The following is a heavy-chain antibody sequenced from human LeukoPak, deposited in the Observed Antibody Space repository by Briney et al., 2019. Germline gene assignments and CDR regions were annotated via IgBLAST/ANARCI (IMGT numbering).Heavy chain of an antibody. Sequence: SETLSLTCAVYGGSFSGYYWSWLRQPPGKGLEWIGEINHSGSTYYNPSLKSRVTISVYTSENQFSVKLSSVTAADTAVYYCARQNIYCSRTSCYEVDWFDPWGQGTLVTVSS. CDR3: ARQNIYCSRTSCYEVDWFDP. J-gene: IGHJ5*02. D-gene: IGHD2-2*01. V-gene: IGHV4-34*01. CDR2: INHSGST. CDR1: GGSFSGYY.